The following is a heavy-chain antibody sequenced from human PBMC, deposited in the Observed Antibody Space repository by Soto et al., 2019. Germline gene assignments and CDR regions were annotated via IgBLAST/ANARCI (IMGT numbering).Heavy chain of an antibody. V-gene: IGHV3-33*01. CDR3: ARDREPGDVVVVAATQDAFDI. Sequence: GGSLRLSCAASGFTFSSYGMHWVRQAPGKGLEWVAVIWYDGSNKYYADSVMGRVSISRDNSKNTLYLQMNSLRAEDAAVYYCARDREPGDVVVVAATQDAFDIWGQGTMVTVSS. D-gene: IGHD2-15*01. CDR2: IWYDGSNK. CDR1: GFTFSSYG. J-gene: IGHJ3*02.